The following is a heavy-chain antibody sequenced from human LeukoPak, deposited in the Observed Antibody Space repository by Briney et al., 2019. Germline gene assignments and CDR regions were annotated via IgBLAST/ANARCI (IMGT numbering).Heavy chain of an antibody. J-gene: IGHJ4*02. CDR1: GFSLSTSGVG. Sequence: ESGPTLLKPTQTLTLTCTFSGFSLSTSGVGVGWIRQPPGKALEWLALIYWDDDKYYSTSLKTRLTISKDTSKNQVVLTMTNMDPVDTATYYCARISYDSSGYYDRSAYFDYWGQGTLVTVSS. CDR3: ARISYDSSGYYDRSAYFDY. V-gene: IGHV2-70*01. CDR2: IYWDDDK. D-gene: IGHD3-22*01.